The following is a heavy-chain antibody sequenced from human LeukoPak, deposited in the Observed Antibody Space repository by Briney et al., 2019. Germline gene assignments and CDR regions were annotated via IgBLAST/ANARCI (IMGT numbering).Heavy chain of an antibody. CDR1: GFSFSTYA. V-gene: IGHV3-23*01. Sequence: GGSLRLSCAASGFSFSTYAMSWVRQAPGKGLEWVSTISGSGGSTYYADSVKGRFTISRDNSKNTLYLQMNSLRAEDTAVYYCAKPPKDTAMARPLDYWGQGTRVPVPS. CDR2: ISGSGGST. D-gene: IGHD5-18*01. J-gene: IGHJ4*02. CDR3: AKPPKDTAMARPLDY.